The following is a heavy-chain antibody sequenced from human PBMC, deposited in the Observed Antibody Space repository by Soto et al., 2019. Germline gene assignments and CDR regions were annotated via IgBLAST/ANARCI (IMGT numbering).Heavy chain of an antibody. CDR3: ARLYGDYIDH. D-gene: IGHD4-17*01. CDR2: IHHSGST. V-gene: IGHV4-59*08. J-gene: IGHJ4*02. CDR1: GGSITSYY. Sequence: QVQLQESGPGLVKPSETLSLTCTVSGGSITSYYWNWIRQPPGKGLEWIGFIHHSGSTNYNHSLKSRVTLSVDTSKNQFSLKLSSVTAADTAVYYCARLYGDYIDHWGQGTLVTVSS.